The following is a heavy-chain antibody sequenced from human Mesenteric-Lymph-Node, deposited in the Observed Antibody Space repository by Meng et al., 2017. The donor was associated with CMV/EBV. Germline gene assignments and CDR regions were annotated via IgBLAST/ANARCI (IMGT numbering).Heavy chain of an antibody. CDR2: ISSSGSYI. D-gene: IGHD1-1*01. Sequence: GGSLRLSCAASGFTFSSYEMNWVRQAPGKGLEWVSYISSSGSYIYYADSVKGRFTISRDNAKNSLYLQMNSLRAEDTAVYYCARGENWNQEPTYGMDVWGQGTTVTVSS. CDR3: ARGENWNQEPTYGMDV. V-gene: IGHV3-21*05. CDR1: GFTFSSYE. J-gene: IGHJ6*02.